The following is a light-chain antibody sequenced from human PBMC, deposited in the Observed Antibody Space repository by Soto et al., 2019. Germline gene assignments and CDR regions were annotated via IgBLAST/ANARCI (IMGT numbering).Light chain of an antibody. V-gene: IGLV2-14*01. CDR1: SSDVGGHNY. CDR3: SSYTSTDTLVV. J-gene: IGLJ1*01. CDR2: EVT. Sequence: QSVLTQPASVSGSPGQSITISCTGTSSDVGGHNYVSWYQQHPGTAPKLMIYEVTNRPSGVSNRFSGSKSGNTASLTISGLQAEDQANYYCSSYTSTDTLVVFGTGTKVTVL.